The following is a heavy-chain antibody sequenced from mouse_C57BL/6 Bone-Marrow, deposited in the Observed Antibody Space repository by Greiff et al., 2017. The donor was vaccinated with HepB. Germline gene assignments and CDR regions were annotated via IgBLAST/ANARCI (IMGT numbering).Heavy chain of an antibody. D-gene: IGHD1-1*01. V-gene: IGHV1-5*01. CDR3: TRDYYGSRGFAY. Sequence: EVQLQQSGTVLARPGASVKMSCKTSGYTFTSYWMHWVKQRPGQGLEWIGAIYPGNSDTSYNQKFKGKAKLTAVTSASTAYMELSSLTNEDSAVDYCTRDYYGSRGFAYWGQGTLVTVSA. CDR1: GYTFTSYW. J-gene: IGHJ3*01. CDR2: IYPGNSDT.